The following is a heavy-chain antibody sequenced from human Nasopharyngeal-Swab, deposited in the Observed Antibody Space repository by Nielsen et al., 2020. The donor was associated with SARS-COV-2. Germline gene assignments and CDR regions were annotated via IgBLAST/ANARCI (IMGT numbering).Heavy chain of an antibody. CDR3: ARDLSSIWTSGLGV. CDR1: GFTFSVHY. D-gene: IGHD6-13*01. Sequence: GGSLRLSCAASGFTFSVHYMDWVRQAPGKGLEWVGRSRNKANSYTTEYAASVKGRFTISRDDSKNSLYLQMSSLRTEDTALYYCARDLSSIWTSGLGVWGQGTTVIVSS. CDR2: SRNKANSYTT. J-gene: IGHJ6*02. V-gene: IGHV3-72*01.